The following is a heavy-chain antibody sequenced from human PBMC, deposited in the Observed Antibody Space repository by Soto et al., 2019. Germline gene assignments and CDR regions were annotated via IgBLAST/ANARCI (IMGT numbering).Heavy chain of an antibody. Sequence: PRLSCAASGFTFSSYAMSRVRQAPGKGLEWVSAISGSGGSTYYADSVKGRFTISRDNSKNTLYLQMNSLRAEDTAVYYCYGYPNFDYWGQGTLVTVSS. J-gene: IGHJ4*02. CDR2: ISGSGGST. CDR3: YGYPNFDY. D-gene: IGHD5-18*01. V-gene: IGHV3-23*01. CDR1: GFTFSSYA.